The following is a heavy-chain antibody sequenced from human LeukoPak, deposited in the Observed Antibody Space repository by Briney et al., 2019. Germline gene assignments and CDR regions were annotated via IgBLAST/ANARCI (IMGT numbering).Heavy chain of an antibody. D-gene: IGHD1-1*01. CDR1: GFSFSSYW. J-gene: IGHJ3*02. CDR2: INGDGSST. Sequence: PGGSLRLFCAASGFSFSSYWMHWVRQAPGKGLVWVSRINGDGSSTRYADSVKGRFTISRDNAKNTLYLQMNSLRAEDTAVYYCARGGLNALEAFDIWGQGTLVTVCS. CDR3: ARGGLNALEAFDI. V-gene: IGHV3-74*01.